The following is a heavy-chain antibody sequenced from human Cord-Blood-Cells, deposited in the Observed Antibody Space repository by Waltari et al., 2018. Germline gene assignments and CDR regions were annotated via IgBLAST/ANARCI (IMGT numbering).Heavy chain of an antibody. Sequence: EVQLVETGGGLIQPGGSLRLSCAASGLPVSSNYMSWVRQAPGKGLEWVSVIYSGGSTYYADSVKGRFTISRDNSKNTLYLQMNSLRAEDTAVYYCARGDTISDAFDIWGQGTMVTVSS. CDR2: IYSGGST. CDR1: GLPVSSNY. J-gene: IGHJ3*02. CDR3: ARGDTISDAFDI. D-gene: IGHD3-3*01. V-gene: IGHV3-53*02.